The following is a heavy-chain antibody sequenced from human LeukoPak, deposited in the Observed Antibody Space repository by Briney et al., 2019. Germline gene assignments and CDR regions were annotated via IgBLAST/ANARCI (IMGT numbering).Heavy chain of an antibody. J-gene: IGHJ4*02. CDR2: IKSKTDGGTT. V-gene: IGHV3-15*01. CDR1: GFTFINAW. D-gene: IGHD3-10*01. Sequence: GGSLRLSCAASGFTFINAWMSWVRQAPGKGLEWVGRIKSKTDGGTTDYAAPVKGRFTISRDDSKNTLYLQMNSLKTEDTAVYYCTTADYGSAQDYWGQGTLVTVSS. CDR3: TTADYGSAQDY.